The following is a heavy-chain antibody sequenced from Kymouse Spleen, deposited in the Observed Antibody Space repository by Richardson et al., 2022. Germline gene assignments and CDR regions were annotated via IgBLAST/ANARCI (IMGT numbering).Heavy chain of an antibody. V-gene: IGHV3-33*01. CDR1: GFTFSSYG. J-gene: IGHJ6*02. CDR2: IWYDGSNK. D-gene: IGHD3-10*01. CDR3: ARDLTGTTFTMVRGVINYYYYGMDV. Sequence: QVQLVESGGGVVQPGRSLRLSCAASGFTFSSYGMHWVRQAPGKGLEWVAVIWYDGSNKYYADSVKGRFTISRDNSKNTLYLQMNSLRAEDTAVYYCARDLTGTTFTMVRGVINYYYYGMDVWGQGTTVTVSS.